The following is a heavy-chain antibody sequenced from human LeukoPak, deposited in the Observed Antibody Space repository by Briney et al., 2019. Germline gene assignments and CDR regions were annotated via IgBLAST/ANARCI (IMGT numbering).Heavy chain of an antibody. CDR1: GYTFTSFG. Sequence: ASVKLSCKASGYTFTSFGISWVRQAPGQGLELMGCISAYNGNTAYAQKFQGRVAMTKETSTSTDYSEMRSFGTDDTAVYYYARARSGWPPDYWGQGTLVTVSS. D-gene: IGHD6-19*01. CDR2: ISAYNGNT. J-gene: IGHJ4*02. CDR3: ARARSGWPPDY. V-gene: IGHV1-18*01.